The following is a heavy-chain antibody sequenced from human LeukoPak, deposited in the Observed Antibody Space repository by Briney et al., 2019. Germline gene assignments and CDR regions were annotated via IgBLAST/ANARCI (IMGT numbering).Heavy chain of an antibody. Sequence: ASVKVSCKASGYTFTAQYMHWVRQAPGQGLEWMVWINPNNGDTKYAQSFLGRVTMTRDTSTTTAYMELSSLRSDDTAVYFCASYPRSIPTPPFDYWGLGTLVTVSS. CDR2: INPNNGDT. CDR1: GYTFTAQY. CDR3: ASYPRSIPTPPFDY. V-gene: IGHV1-2*02. D-gene: IGHD2-21*01. J-gene: IGHJ4*02.